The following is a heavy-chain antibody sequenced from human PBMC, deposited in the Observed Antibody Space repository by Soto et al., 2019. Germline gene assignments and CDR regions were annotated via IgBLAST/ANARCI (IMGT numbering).Heavy chain of an antibody. CDR1: GFTFSSYA. CDR3: AKLLYYFDY. Sequence: GGSLRLSCAASGFTFSSYAMHWVRQAPGKGLEWVAVISYDGSNKYYADSVKGRFTISRDNSKNTLYLQMNSLRAEDTAVYYCAKLLYYFDYWGQGTLVTVSS. CDR2: ISYDGSNK. V-gene: IGHV3-30-3*02. J-gene: IGHJ4*02.